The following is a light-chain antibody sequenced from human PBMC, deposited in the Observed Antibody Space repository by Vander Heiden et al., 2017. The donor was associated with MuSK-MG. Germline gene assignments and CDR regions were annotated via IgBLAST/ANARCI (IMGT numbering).Light chain of an antibody. V-gene: IGKV5-2*01. CDR3: LQHDNFQLT. CDR2: EAT. Sequence: DTTPTQSPAFMSPPPVHNVNISYKSPQNIDDDMNWYQQKPGEAAIFLIQEATTLVPGIPPRFSGSGYGTDFTLTINNIESEDAAYYFCLQHDNFQLTFGGGTKVEIK. J-gene: IGKJ4*01. CDR1: QNIDDD.